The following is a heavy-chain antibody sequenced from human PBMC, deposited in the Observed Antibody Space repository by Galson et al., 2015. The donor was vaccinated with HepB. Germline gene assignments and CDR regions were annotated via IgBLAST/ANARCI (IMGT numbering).Heavy chain of an antibody. J-gene: IGHJ3*02. CDR2: ISAGSSSI. CDR1: GFTFNIYN. Sequence: SLRLSCAASGFTFNIYNMNWVRQAPGKGLEWVSYISAGSSSIYYADSVKGRFTISRDNGKNSLYLQMNNLRAEDTAVYYCARELGGGWHAFDIWGQGTMVTVSS. CDR3: ARELGGGWHAFDI. D-gene: IGHD6-19*01. V-gene: IGHV3-48*01.